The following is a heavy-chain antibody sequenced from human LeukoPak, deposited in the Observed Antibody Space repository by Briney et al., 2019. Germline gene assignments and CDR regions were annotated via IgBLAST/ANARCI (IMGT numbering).Heavy chain of an antibody. Sequence: GGSLRLSCAASGFTFSSYGMHWVRQAPGKGLEWVAVISYDGSNKYYADSVKGRFTISRDNSKNTLYLQMNSLRAEDTAVYYCAKDWVGYGDPKWDWFDPWGQGTLVTVSS. CDR1: GFTFSSYG. D-gene: IGHD4-17*01. CDR2: ISYDGSNK. J-gene: IGHJ5*02. CDR3: AKDWVGYGDPKWDWFDP. V-gene: IGHV3-30*18.